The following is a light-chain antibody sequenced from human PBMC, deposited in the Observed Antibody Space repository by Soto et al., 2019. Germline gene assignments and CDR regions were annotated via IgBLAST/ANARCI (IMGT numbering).Light chain of an antibody. CDR1: QDIDNY. CDR2: AAS. V-gene: IGKV1-33*01. CDR3: QQYDTRPTMT. J-gene: IGKJ5*01. Sequence: IQVTQYQASLSASVGESVTITCRASQDIDNYLNWYQHRPGEAPKLLIYAASYLETGVPARFSGSGSGTDFSFTITSLQPEDSATYYCQQYDTRPTMTFGQGTRLEI.